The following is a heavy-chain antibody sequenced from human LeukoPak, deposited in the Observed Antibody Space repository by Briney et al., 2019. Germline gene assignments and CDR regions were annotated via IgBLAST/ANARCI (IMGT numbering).Heavy chain of an antibody. D-gene: IGHD3-22*01. CDR1: GGSLSSYY. CDR3: ARDSSGYQHNYFDY. Sequence: SETLSLTCTVSGGSLSSYYWSWIRQPPGKGLEWIGYICYSGSTNYNPSLKSRVTISVDTSKNQFSLKLSSVTAADTAVYYCARDSSGYQHNYFDYWGQGTLVTVSS. CDR2: ICYSGST. J-gene: IGHJ4*02. V-gene: IGHV4-59*01.